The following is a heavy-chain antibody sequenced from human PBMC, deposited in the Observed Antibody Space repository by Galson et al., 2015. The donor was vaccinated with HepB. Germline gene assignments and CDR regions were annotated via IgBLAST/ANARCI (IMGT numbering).Heavy chain of an antibody. Sequence: SLRLSCAASGFTFSSYAMHWVRQAPGKGLEWVAVISYDGSNKYYADSVKGRFTISRDNSKNTLYLQMNSLRAEDTAVYYCARDMGRAPTTVTTYHYYYGMDVWGQGTTVTVSS. CDR1: GFTFSSYA. CDR2: ISYDGSNK. D-gene: IGHD4-17*01. V-gene: IGHV3-30*04. CDR3: ARDMGRAPTTVTTYHYYYGMDV. J-gene: IGHJ6*02.